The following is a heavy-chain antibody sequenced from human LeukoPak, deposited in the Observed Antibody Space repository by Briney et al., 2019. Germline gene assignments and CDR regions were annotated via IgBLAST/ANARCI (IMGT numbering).Heavy chain of an antibody. V-gene: IGHV4-39*07. CDR1: GGSISSNSYY. D-gene: IGHD5-18*01. CDR2: IYYSGST. J-gene: IGHJ6*03. Sequence: ASETLSLTCAVSGGSISSNSYYWGWIRQPPGKGLEWIGSIYYSGSTYYNPSLKSRVTISVDTSKNQFSLKLSSVTAADMAVYYCARTTEGGYSYGYFYYYYMDVWGKGTTVTISS. CDR3: ARTTEGGYSYGYFYYYYMDV.